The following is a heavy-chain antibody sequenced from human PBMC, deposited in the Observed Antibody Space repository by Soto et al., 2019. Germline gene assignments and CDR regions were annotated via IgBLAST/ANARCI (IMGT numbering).Heavy chain of an antibody. CDR1: GDSTSSTYYS. CDR3: ARHPDMDV. J-gene: IGHJ6*02. CDR2: IFYSGTT. Sequence: QLQLQESGPGLVRPSETLSLTCTVSGDSTSSTYYSWGWIRQPPGKGLEWIGTIFYSGTTYYNPSLKSRVTISVATSKTQFSLHLNSVTAADTAVDYCARHPDMDVWGQGTTVTVSS. V-gene: IGHV4-39*01.